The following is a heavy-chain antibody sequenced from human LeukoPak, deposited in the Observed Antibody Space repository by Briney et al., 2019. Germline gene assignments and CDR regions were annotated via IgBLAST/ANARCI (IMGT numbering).Heavy chain of an antibody. Sequence: GGSLRLSCAASGFTFSNAWMSWVRQAPGKGLEWVGRIKSKTDGGTTDYAAPVKGRFTISRDDSKNTLYLQMNSLKTEDTAVYYCTTNDYGDYVPGYYYYGMDVWGQGTTVTVSS. CDR3: TTNDYGDYVPGYYYYGMDV. J-gene: IGHJ6*02. CDR2: IKSKTDGGTT. D-gene: IGHD4-17*01. V-gene: IGHV3-15*01. CDR1: GFTFSNAW.